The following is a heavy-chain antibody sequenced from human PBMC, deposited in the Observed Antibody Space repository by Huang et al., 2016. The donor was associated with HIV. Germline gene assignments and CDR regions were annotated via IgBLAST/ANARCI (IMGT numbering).Heavy chain of an antibody. J-gene: IGHJ3*02. CDR1: GSTLTELS. D-gene: IGHD2-21*01. V-gene: IGHV1-24*01. CDR3: AAGYDTYYDI. Sequence: QVQLVQSGAEVKQPGASVKVSCKVSGSTLTELSIHWVRQAPGKGLEWMGGFAPEHGETIYAQNCKGRVTMTEDTSTDTAYMELHSLRPEDTAVYYCAAGYDTYYDIWGQGTMVIASS. CDR2: FAPEHGET.